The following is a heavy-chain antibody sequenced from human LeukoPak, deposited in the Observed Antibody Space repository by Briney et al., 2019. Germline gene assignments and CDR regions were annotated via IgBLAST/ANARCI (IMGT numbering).Heavy chain of an antibody. CDR3: ARDLGLFGVVYGMDV. V-gene: IGHV4-59*01. CDR2: IYYSGST. D-gene: IGHD3-3*01. J-gene: IGHJ6*02. Sequence: PSETLSLTCTVSGGSISSYYWSWIRQPPGKGLEWLGYIYYSGSTNYNPSLKSRVTISVDTSKNQFSLKLSSVTAADTAVYYCARDLGLFGVVYGMDVWGQGTTVTVSS. CDR1: GGSISSYY.